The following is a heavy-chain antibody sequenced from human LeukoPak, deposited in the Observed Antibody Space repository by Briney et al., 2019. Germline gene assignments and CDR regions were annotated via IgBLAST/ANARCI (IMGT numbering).Heavy chain of an antibody. D-gene: IGHD3-22*01. V-gene: IGHV4-4*07. CDR2: IYTSGST. CDR1: GGSISSYY. CDR3: AITYYYDSSGYYSLGAFDI. Sequence: SETLSLTCTVSGGSISSYYWSWIRQPAGKGLEWIGRIYTSGSTNYNPSLKSRVTMSVDTSKSQFSLKLSSVTAADTAVYYCAITYYYDSSGYYSLGAFDIWGQGTMVTVSS. J-gene: IGHJ3*02.